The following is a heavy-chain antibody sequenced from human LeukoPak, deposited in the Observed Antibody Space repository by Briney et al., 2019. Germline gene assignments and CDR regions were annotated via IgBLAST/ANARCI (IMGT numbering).Heavy chain of an antibody. V-gene: IGHV4-39*01. D-gene: IGHD5-18*01. Sequence: SETVSLTCTVSGGSISSSSYYWGWIRQPPGKGLEWIGSIYYSGSTYYNPSLKSRVTISVDTSKNQFSLKLSSVTASDTAVYYCARNSYGYPSDYWGQGTLVTVSS. CDR3: ARNSYGYPSDY. J-gene: IGHJ4*02. CDR2: IYYSGST. CDR1: GGSISSSSYY.